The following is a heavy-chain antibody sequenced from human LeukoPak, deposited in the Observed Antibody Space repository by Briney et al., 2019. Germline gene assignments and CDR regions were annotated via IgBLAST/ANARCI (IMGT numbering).Heavy chain of an antibody. D-gene: IGHD6-13*01. J-gene: IGHJ4*02. CDR2: IQYDGSDK. CDR3: ARSWYEGFVNDY. CDR1: GFTFSSYD. V-gene: IGHV3-30*19. Sequence: GGSLRLSCAASGFTFSSYDMHWVRQAPGKGLEWVAFIQYDGSDKYYADSVKGRFTISRDNSKNTLYLQMNSLRAEDTAVYYCARSWYEGFVNDYWGQGTLVTVSS.